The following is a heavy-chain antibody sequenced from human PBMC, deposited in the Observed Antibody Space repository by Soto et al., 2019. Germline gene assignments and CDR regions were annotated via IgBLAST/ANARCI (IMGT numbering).Heavy chain of an antibody. CDR3: AGRYCSGGSCYSDWFDP. Sequence: QVQLVQSGAEVKKPGSSAKVSCKASGGTFSSYAISWVRQAPGQGLEWMGGIIPIFGTANYAQKFQGRVTITADESTSTAYMELSSLRSEDTAVYYCAGRYCSGGSCYSDWFDPWGQGTLVTVSS. J-gene: IGHJ5*02. CDR2: IIPIFGTA. V-gene: IGHV1-69*01. CDR1: GGTFSSYA. D-gene: IGHD2-15*01.